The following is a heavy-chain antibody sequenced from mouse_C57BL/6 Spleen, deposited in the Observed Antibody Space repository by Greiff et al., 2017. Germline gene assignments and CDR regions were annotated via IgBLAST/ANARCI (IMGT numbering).Heavy chain of an antibody. V-gene: IGHV14-1*01. CDR2: IDPEDGDT. Sequence: EVQLQQSGAELVRPGASVKLSCTASGFNIQDYYMHWVKQRPEQGLEWIGRIDPEDGDTEYAPKFQGKATMTADTSSNTAYLQLSSLTSEDTAVYYCTTCRGWLLPSWWYFDVWGTGTTVTVSS. CDR1: GFNIQDYY. J-gene: IGHJ1*03. D-gene: IGHD2-3*01. CDR3: TTCRGWLLPSWWYFDV.